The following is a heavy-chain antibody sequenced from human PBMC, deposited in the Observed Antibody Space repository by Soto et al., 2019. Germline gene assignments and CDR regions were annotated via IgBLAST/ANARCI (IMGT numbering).Heavy chain of an antibody. J-gene: IGHJ5*02. CDR2: VNSDGSST. CDR1: GFTFNNYW. V-gene: IGHV3-74*01. CDR3: ARDRSPYSSPSHWFDP. Sequence: PGGSLRLSCAASGFTFNNYWMHWVRQAPGKGLVWVSRVNSDGSSTNYADSVKGRFTIYRDNAKNTLYLQMDSLRVEDAAVYYCARDRSPYSSPSHWFDPWGQGTLVTVSS. D-gene: IGHD3-22*01.